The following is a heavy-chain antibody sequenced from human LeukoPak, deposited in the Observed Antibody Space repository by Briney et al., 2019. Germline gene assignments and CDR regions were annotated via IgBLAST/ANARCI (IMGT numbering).Heavy chain of an antibody. Sequence: SETLSLTCTVSGGSITRSSYYWGWIRQPPGKGLEWIGTTYYSGSTYYNPSLKSRVTISVDTSKNQFSLKLSSVTAADTAVYYCARHDLHSSSWYYFDYWGQGTLVTVSS. V-gene: IGHV4-39*01. CDR2: TYYSGST. CDR3: ARHDLHSSSWYYFDY. J-gene: IGHJ4*02. D-gene: IGHD6-13*01. CDR1: GGSITRSSYY.